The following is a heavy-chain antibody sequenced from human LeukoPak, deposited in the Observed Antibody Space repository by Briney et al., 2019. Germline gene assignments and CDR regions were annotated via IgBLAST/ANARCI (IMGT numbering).Heavy chain of an antibody. J-gene: IGHJ4*02. D-gene: IGHD2-2*01. CDR1: GFTFSSYA. CDR3: AREYCSSTSCYAPDY. Sequence: PGGSLRLSCAASGFTFSSYAMHWVRQAPGKGLEWVAVISYDGSNKYYADSVKGRFTISRDNSKNTLYLQMNSLRAEDTAVYYCAREYCSSTSCYAPDYWGQGTLVTVSS. V-gene: IGHV3-30-3*01. CDR2: ISYDGSNK.